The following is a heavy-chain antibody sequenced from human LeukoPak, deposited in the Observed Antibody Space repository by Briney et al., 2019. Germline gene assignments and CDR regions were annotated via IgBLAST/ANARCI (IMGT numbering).Heavy chain of an antibody. V-gene: IGHV4-4*07. D-gene: IGHD3-10*02. CDR3: ASVRGGVDY. CDR2: ITPTGDN. CDR1: GASVNTYY. J-gene: IGHJ4*02. Sequence: SETLSLTCTVSGASVNTYYWHWIRQPAGEGLEWIGRITPTGDNTYNPSFTSRVTISVDESKNRFSLKLNSVTAADTAVYYCASVRGGVDYWGQGILVTVSS.